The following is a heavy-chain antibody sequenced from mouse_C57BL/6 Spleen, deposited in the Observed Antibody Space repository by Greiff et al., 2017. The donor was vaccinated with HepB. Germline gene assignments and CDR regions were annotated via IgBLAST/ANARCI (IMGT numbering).Heavy chain of an antibody. CDR3: TLVATNYFDY. Sequence: EGKRQEAGEERGGRGAGGEGAGTGAGGDGKVCWMHGGKRRSEQGLEWIGRVDPEDGDTEYAPKFQGKATMTADTSSNTAYLQLSSLTSEDTAVYYCTLVATNYFDYWGQGTTLTVSS. J-gene: IGHJ2*01. CDR2: VDPEDGDT. D-gene: IGHD1-1*01. V-gene: IGHV14-1*01. CDR1: GGDGKVCW.